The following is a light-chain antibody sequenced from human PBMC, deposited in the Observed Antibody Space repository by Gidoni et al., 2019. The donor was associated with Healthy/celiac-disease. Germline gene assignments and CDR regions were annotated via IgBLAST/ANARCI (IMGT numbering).Light chain of an antibody. CDR3: MQALQTPLT. V-gene: IGKV2-28*01. CDR2: LGS. CDR1: QSLLHSNRYHY. Sequence: DSVITQSPLSLPVTPGEPASLSCKSSQSLLHSNRYHYLDWYLQKPGQSPQLLIYLGSNRASGVPDRFSGSGSGTDFTLKISRVEAEDVGVYYCMQALQTPLTFGGGTKVEIK. J-gene: IGKJ4*01.